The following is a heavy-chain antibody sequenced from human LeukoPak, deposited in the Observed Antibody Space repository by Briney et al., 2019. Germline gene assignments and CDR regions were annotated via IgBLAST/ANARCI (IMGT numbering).Heavy chain of an antibody. V-gene: IGHV3-9*01. CDR3: AKDTDSSGFGAFDI. CDR2: ISWNSGSI. CDR1: GFTFDDYA. J-gene: IGHJ3*02. D-gene: IGHD3-22*01. Sequence: GGSLRLSCAASGFTFDDYAMHWVRQAPGKGLEWVSGISWNSGSIGYADSVKGRFTISRDNAKNSLYLQMNSLRAEGTALYYCAKDTDSSGFGAFDIWGQGTMVTVSS.